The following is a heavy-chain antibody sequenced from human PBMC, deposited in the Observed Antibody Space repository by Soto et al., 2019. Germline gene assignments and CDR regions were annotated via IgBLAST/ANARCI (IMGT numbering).Heavy chain of an antibody. CDR2: ITSTADTYAT. CDR3: TGSMSFAFDI. V-gene: IGHV3-73*01. Sequence: EVQLVESGGGLVQPGGSLRLSCAASGFNLRDSVIHWVRQVSGKGLEWVGRITSTADTYATAYITSVKGRFTVSRDDSKNTAYLQMNSLKTEDTAGYYCTGSMSFAFDIWGQGTMVHVSS. CDR1: GFNLRDSV. J-gene: IGHJ3*02.